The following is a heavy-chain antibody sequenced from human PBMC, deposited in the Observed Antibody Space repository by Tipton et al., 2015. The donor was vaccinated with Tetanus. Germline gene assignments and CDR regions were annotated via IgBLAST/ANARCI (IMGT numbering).Heavy chain of an antibody. D-gene: IGHD3-3*01. V-gene: IGHV4-34*01. CDR2: INQRGT. Sequence: TLSLTCEVSGGSSSSFYWSWIRQPPGGGLEWIGEINQRGTTYNPSLNRRATISVDSSATQLSLIITSVTAADAAVYYCARANYDFPKKGPFDSWGQGTLVIVSS. J-gene: IGHJ4*02. CDR1: GGSSSSFY. CDR3: ARANYDFPKKGPFDS.